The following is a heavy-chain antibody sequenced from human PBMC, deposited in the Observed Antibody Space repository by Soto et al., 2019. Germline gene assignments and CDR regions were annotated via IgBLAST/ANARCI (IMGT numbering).Heavy chain of an antibody. CDR3: ARGGMITFGGAQFPYWFDP. J-gene: IGHJ5*02. CDR1: GYTFTSYA. D-gene: IGHD3-16*01. CDR2: INAGNGNT. Sequence: ASVKVSCKASGYTFTSYAMHWVRQAPGQRLEWMGWINAGNGNTKYSQKFQGRVTITRDTSASTAYMELSSLRSEDTAVYYCARGGMITFGGAQFPYWFDPWGQGTLVTVSS. V-gene: IGHV1-3*01.